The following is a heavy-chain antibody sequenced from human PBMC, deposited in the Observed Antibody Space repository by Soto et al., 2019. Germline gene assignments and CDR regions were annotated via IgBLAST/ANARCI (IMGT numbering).Heavy chain of an antibody. CDR2: IYHSGST. CDR1: GGSIRSGGYC. V-gene: IGHV4-30-2*01. Sequence: PSETLSLTCAVSGGSIRSGGYCWSWIRQPPGKGLEWIGYIYHSGSTNYNPSLKSRVTISVDKSKNQFSLKLSSVTAADTAVYYCAREYYFDNGGYFDYWGQGTLVTVSS. CDR3: AREYYFDNGGYFDY. J-gene: IGHJ4*02. D-gene: IGHD3-22*01.